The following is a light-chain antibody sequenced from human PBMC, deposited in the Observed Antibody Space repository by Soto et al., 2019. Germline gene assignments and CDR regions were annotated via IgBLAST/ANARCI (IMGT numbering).Light chain of an antibody. CDR1: QSVNSN. J-gene: IGKJ1*01. Sequence: EIEMTQSPGTLSVSPGERATLSCRASQSVNSNLAWYQQKPGQAPRPLIYGASTRATGIPARFSGSGSGTEYTLTISSLQSEDFAVYYCQQYDNWPPTTFGQGTKVEIK. V-gene: IGKV3-15*01. CDR2: GAS. CDR3: QQYDNWPPTT.